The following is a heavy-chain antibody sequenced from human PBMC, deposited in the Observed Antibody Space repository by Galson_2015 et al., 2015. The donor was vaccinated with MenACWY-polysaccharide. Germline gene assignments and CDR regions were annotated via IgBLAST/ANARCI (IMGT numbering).Heavy chain of an antibody. CDR1: GFSVRDFY. D-gene: IGHD2-8*02. V-gene: IGHV3-11*01. CDR2: ISSSGATM. Sequence: SLRLSCAASGFSVRDFYMSWIRQAPGKGLEWISYISSSGATMHYAVSVKGRFTVSRDNANNSLYLQMNSLRAEDAAVYYCARDLVVASVGHFYGLDVWGQGTTVTVSS. J-gene: IGHJ6*02. CDR3: ARDLVVASVGHFYGLDV.